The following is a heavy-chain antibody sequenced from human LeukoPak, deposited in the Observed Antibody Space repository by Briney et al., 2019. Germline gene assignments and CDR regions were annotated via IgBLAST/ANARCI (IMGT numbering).Heavy chain of an antibody. CDR1: GFTFSSYA. J-gene: IGHJ4*02. D-gene: IGHD6-13*01. CDR2: ISGIGGST. Sequence: GGSLRLSCAASGFTFSSYAMSWVRQTPGKRLEWVSAISGIGGSTYYADSVKGRFTISRDNSKNTLYLQMNSLRAEDTAVYYCATPLARPYSRHGNYWGQGTLVTVSS. V-gene: IGHV3-23*01. CDR3: ATPLARPYSRHGNY.